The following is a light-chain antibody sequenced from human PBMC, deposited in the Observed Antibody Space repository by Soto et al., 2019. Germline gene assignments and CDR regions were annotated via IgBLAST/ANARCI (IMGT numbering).Light chain of an antibody. Sequence: EIVLTQSPGTLSLSPGERATLSCRASQSVSSSYFAWYQQKPGQAPRLLIYGASTRATGIPDRFSGSGSGTDFTLTISRLEPEDFEVYYCQEYYSSAPWTFGQGT. V-gene: IGKV3-20*01. CDR1: QSVSSSY. J-gene: IGKJ1*01. CDR3: QEYYSSAPWT. CDR2: GAS.